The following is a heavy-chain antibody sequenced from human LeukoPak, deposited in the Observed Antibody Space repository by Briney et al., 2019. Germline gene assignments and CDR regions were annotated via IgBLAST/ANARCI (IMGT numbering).Heavy chain of an antibody. CDR2: INSGGST. D-gene: IGHD3-9*01. CDR3: AKGLRYFDWLLPFDY. J-gene: IGHJ4*02. V-gene: IGHV3-23*01. CDR1: GFTFSTYA. Sequence: GGSLRLSCAASGFTFSTYAMSWVRQAPGKGLEWVSAINSGGSTYYADSLKGRFTISRDNSKNTLYLQMNSLRAEDTAVYYCAKGLRYFDWLLPFDYWGQGTLVTVSS.